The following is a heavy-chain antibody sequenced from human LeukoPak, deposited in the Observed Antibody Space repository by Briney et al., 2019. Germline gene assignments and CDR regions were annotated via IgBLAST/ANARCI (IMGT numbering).Heavy chain of an antibody. D-gene: IGHD3-22*01. CDR2: MNPNSGST. CDR1: GYTFTSYD. V-gene: IGHV1-8*01. CDR3: ATYYYDSSGPINDY. Sequence: ASVKVSCKASGYTFTSYDINWVRQATGQGLEWMGWMNPNSGSTGYAQKFQGRVTMTRNTSISTAYMELSSLRSEDTAVYYCATYYYDSSGPINDYWGQGTLVTVSS. J-gene: IGHJ4*02.